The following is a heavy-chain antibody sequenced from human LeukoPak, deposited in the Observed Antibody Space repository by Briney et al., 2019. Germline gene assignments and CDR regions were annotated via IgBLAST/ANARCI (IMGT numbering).Heavy chain of an antibody. Sequence: GGSLRLYCAASGFTFSDYYMSWIRQAPGKGLEWVSYISSSGSTIYYADSVKGRFTISRDNAKNSLYLQMNSLRAEDTAVYYCARGWYYYGSGSYSPHYYMDVWGKGTTVTVSS. D-gene: IGHD3-10*01. CDR1: GFTFSDYY. CDR2: ISSSGSTI. J-gene: IGHJ6*03. CDR3: ARGWYYYGSGSYSPHYYMDV. V-gene: IGHV3-11*04.